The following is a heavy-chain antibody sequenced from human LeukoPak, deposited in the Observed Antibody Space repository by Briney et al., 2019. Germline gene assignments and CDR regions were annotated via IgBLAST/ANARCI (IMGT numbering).Heavy chain of an antibody. D-gene: IGHD6-19*01. J-gene: IGHJ6*03. CDR3: ARDLQIAVANYYYYYMDV. CDR1: GYTFTSYG. Sequence: ASVKVSCKASGYTFTSYGISWVRQAPGQGLEWMGWISAYNGNTNYAQKLQGRVTMTTDTSTSTAYMELRSLRSDDTAVYYCARDLQIAVANYYYYYMDVWGKGTTVTISS. V-gene: IGHV1-18*01. CDR2: ISAYNGNT.